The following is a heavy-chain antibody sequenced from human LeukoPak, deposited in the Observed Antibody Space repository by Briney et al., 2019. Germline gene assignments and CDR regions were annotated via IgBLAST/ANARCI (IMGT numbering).Heavy chain of an antibody. Sequence: GGSLRLSCAASGFTFSSYWVSWVRQAPGKGLEWVANIKQDGSEKYYVDSVKGRFTISRDNAKNSLYLQMNSLRAEDTAVYYCARDRGNQRGYYYYYMDVWGKGTTVTVSS. V-gene: IGHV3-7*01. CDR3: ARDRGNQRGYYYYYMDV. J-gene: IGHJ6*03. CDR2: IKQDGSEK. CDR1: GFTFSSYW. D-gene: IGHD1-14*01.